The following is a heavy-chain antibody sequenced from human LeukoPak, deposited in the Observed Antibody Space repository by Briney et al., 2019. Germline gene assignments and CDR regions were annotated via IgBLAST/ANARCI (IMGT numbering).Heavy chain of an antibody. CDR1: GFTFSSYS. D-gene: IGHD3-22*01. Sequence: GGSLRLSCAASGFTFSSYSMNWVRQAPGKGLEWVSSIGSSSSYIYYADSVKGRFTISRDNAKNSLYLQMNSLRAEDTAVYYCARGTHDYYDSSGYTYWGQGTLVTVSS. V-gene: IGHV3-21*01. CDR2: IGSSSSYI. CDR3: ARGTHDYYDSSGYTY. J-gene: IGHJ4*02.